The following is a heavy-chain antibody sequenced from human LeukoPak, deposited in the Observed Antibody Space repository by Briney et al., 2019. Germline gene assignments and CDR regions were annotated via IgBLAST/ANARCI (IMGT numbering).Heavy chain of an antibody. CDR1: GFTFSSHA. D-gene: IGHD1-14*01. V-gene: IGHV3-66*01. CDR3: ATGTHPGN. Sequence: PGGSLRLSCAASGFTFSSHAMSWVRQAPGKGLEWIAVIYSGGSTFHADSVKGRFIISRDNSKNTLYLQMNSLRVEDTAVYYCATGTHPGNWGQGTLVTVSS. CDR2: IYSGGST. J-gene: IGHJ4*02.